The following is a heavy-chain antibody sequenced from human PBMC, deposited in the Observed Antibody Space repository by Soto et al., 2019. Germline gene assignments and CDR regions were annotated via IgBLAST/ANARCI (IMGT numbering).Heavy chain of an antibody. CDR1: GGTFSSYA. CDR2: IIPIFGTA. Sequence: SVKVSCKASGGTFSSYAISWVRQAPGQGIEWMGGIIPIFGTANYAQKFQGRVTITADESTSTAYMELSSLRSEDMAVYYCARADQQWLPPHYFDYWGQGTLVTVSS. V-gene: IGHV1-69*13. J-gene: IGHJ4*02. CDR3: ARADQQWLPPHYFDY. D-gene: IGHD6-19*01.